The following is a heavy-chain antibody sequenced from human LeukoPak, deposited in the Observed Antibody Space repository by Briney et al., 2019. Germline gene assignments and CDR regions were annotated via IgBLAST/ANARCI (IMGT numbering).Heavy chain of an antibody. CDR3: ARTHIVVVPAAIHRWFDP. D-gene: IGHD2-2*01. V-gene: IGHV1-2*02. CDR2: INPNSGGT. J-gene: IGHJ5*02. Sequence: AASVKVSCKASGYTFTGYYMHWVRQAPGQGLEWMGWINPNSGGTNYAQKFQGRVTMTRDTSISTAYMELSRLRSDDTAVYYCARTHIVVVPAAIHRWFDPWGQGTLVTVSS. CDR1: GYTFTGYY.